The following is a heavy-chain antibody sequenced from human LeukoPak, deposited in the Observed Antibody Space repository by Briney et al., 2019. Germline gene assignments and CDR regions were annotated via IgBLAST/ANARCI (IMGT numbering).Heavy chain of an antibody. J-gene: IGHJ4*02. Sequence: PGGSLILSCGASGFTFSSYAMSWVRNGPGKGRKSVSAISGSAGSTYYAGSVKGRFTISRDNSKNTLYLQMNSLRAEDTAVYYCARDHTPACFDYWGQGTLVTVSS. CDR2: ISGSAGST. CDR1: GFTFSSYA. CDR3: ARDHTPACFDY. D-gene: IGHD2-15*01. V-gene: IGHV3-23*01.